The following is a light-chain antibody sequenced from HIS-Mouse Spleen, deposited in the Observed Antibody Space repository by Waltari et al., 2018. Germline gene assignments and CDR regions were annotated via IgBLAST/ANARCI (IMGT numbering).Light chain of an antibody. Sequence: EIVLTQSPGTLSLSPGERATLSCRASQSVSSSYLAWYQQKPGQAPRPLIYGASRRATGIPDRFSGSGSGTDFTLTISRLEPEDFAVYYCQQYGSSPPALTFGGGTKVEIK. V-gene: IGKV3-20*01. CDR1: QSVSSSY. J-gene: IGKJ4*01. CDR2: GAS. CDR3: QQYGSSPPALT.